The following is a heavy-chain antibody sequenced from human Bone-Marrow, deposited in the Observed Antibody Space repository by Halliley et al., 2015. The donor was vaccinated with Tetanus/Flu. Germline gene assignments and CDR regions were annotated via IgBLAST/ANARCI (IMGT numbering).Heavy chain of an antibody. J-gene: IGHJ4*02. CDR3: ARSPSYGDEDY. D-gene: IGHD4-17*01. V-gene: IGHV4-34*01. CDR2: KTNSGSP. Sequence: EWFGEKTNSGSPNYTASLKSRVTISVAPSKNQFSLTLISVTAADTAVYYCARSPSYGDEDYWGQGALVTVAS.